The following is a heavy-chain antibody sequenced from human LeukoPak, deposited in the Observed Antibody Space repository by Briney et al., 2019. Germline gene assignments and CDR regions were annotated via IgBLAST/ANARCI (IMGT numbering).Heavy chain of an antibody. V-gene: IGHV7-4-1*02. J-gene: IGHJ4*02. D-gene: IGHD3-10*01. CDR1: GYTFTSYA. Sequence: ASVKVSCKASGYTFTSYAMNWVRQAPGQGLEWMGWINTNTGNPTYAQGFTGRFVFSLDTSVSTAYLQISSLKAEDTAVYYCARGEMYYYGSGSYYMVTAQQGFVDYWGQGTLVTVSS. CDR3: ARGEMYYYGSGSYYMVTAQQGFVDY. CDR2: INTNTGNP.